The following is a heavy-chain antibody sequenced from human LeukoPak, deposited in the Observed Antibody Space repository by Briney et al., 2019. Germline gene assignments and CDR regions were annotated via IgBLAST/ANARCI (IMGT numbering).Heavy chain of an antibody. V-gene: IGHV4-59*12. CDR1: GGSISSYY. Sequence: SETLSLTCSVSGGSISSYYWSWIRQPPGKGLEWIGYIYYSGSTNYNPSLKSRVTISVDTSKNQFSLKLSSVTAADTAVYYCARSGSSGWYGDWFDPWGQGTLVTVSS. D-gene: IGHD6-19*01. J-gene: IGHJ5*02. CDR2: IYYSGST. CDR3: ARSGSSGWYGDWFDP.